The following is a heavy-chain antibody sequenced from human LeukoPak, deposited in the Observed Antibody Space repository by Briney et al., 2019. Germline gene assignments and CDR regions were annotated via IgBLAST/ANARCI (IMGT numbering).Heavy chain of an antibody. Sequence: GRSLRLSCAASGFTFSNYGMHWVRQAPGKGLVWVAVISDDGSKKYYADSVKGRFTISRDNSKIMLYLQMNSLRAEDTAVYYCAKDEGHSGSFGGHNWFDPWGQGTLVTVSS. CDR1: GFTFSNYG. CDR2: ISDDGSKK. J-gene: IGHJ5*02. D-gene: IGHD1-26*01. V-gene: IGHV3-30*18. CDR3: AKDEGHSGSFGGHNWFDP.